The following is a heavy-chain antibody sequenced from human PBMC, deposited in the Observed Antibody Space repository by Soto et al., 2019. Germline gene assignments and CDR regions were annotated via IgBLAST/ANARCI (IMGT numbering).Heavy chain of an antibody. CDR1: GFTFDDYA. CDR2: ISWNSGSI. CDR3: AKDSGYDYLGVRASYGMDV. Sequence: PGGSLRLSCAASGFTFDDYAMHWVRQAPGKGLEWVSGISWNSGSIGYADSVKGRFTISRDNAKNSLYLQMNSLRAEDTALYYCAKDSGYDYLGVRASYGMDVWGQGTTVTVSS. V-gene: IGHV3-9*01. J-gene: IGHJ6*02. D-gene: IGHD5-12*01.